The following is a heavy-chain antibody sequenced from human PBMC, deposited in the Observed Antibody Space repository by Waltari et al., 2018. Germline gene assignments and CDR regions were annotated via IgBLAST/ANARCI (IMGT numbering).Heavy chain of an antibody. J-gene: IGHJ4*02. CDR3: ARTVSRYYYDSSGDNPDY. Sequence: QVQLQQWGAGLLKPSETLSLTCAVYGGSFSGYYWSWIRQPPGTGLEWIGEINHSGSTNYNPSLKSRVTISVDTSKNQFSLKLSSVTAADTAVYYCARTVSRYYYDSSGDNPDYWGQGTLVTVSS. D-gene: IGHD3-22*01. V-gene: IGHV4-34*01. CDR1: GGSFSGYY. CDR2: INHSGST.